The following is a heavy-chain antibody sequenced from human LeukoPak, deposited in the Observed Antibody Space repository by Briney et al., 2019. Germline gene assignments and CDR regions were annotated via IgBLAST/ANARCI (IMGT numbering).Heavy chain of an antibody. D-gene: IGHD3-10*01. CDR2: ISGSGGST. Sequence: GGSLRLSCAASGFTFSSYAMSWVRQAPGKGLEWVSAISGSGGSTYYADSVKGRFTISRDNSKNTLYLQMNSLRAEDTAIYYCARESYYGLGSYSYWGQGTLVTVSS. CDR3: ARESYYGLGSYSY. J-gene: IGHJ4*02. CDR1: GFTFSSYA. V-gene: IGHV3-23*01.